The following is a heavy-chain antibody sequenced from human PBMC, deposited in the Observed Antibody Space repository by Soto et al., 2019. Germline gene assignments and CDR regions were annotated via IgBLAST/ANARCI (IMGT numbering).Heavy chain of an antibody. D-gene: IGHD3-10*01. Sequence: SETLSLTCTVSGGSIRTYYWSWIRQPPGKGLEWIGYIYYSGSTNYNPSLKSRITISVDTSKNQFSLKLSSVTAADTAVYYCASSGYYYGMDVWGQGTTVTSP. J-gene: IGHJ6*02. CDR3: ASSGYYYGMDV. CDR1: GGSIRTYY. CDR2: IYYSGST. V-gene: IGHV4-59*08.